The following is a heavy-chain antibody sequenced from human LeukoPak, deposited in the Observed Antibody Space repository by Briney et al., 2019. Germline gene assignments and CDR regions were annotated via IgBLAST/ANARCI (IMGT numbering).Heavy chain of an antibody. CDR2: IIASGGAT. CDR3: ATLMRGSIDFVGYGREDY. Sequence: GGSLKLSCGASGLTFSNYAMTWVRQAPGKGLQWMSSIIASGGATYYADTVKGRFTISRDNSKNMLYLHLTSLRSEDTAVYYCATLMRGSIDFVGYGREDYWGQGTLVSVSS. CDR1: GLTFSNYA. V-gene: IGHV3-23*01. J-gene: IGHJ4*02. D-gene: IGHD5-12*01.